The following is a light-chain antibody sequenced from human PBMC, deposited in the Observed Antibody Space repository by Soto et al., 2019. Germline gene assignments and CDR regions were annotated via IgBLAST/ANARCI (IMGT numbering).Light chain of an antibody. CDR3: QQYGSSPST. Sequence: EIVLTQSPGTLSLSPGERATLSCRASQSVSSNYVAWYQQKPGQAPRLLIHGASSRATGIPDRFSGSGSGTDFALTISGLEPEDFAVYYCQQYGSSPSTFGQGTKVDIK. CDR2: GAS. J-gene: IGKJ1*01. V-gene: IGKV3-20*01. CDR1: QSVSSNY.